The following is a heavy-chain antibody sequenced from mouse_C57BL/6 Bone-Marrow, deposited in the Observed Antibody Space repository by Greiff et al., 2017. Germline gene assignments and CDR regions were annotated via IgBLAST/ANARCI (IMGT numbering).Heavy chain of an antibody. J-gene: IGHJ2*01. Sequence: EVHLVESGGGLVKPGGSLKLSCAASGFTFSSYAMSWVRQTPEKRLEWVATISDGGSYTYYPDNVKGRFTISRDNAKNNLYLQMSHLNSEDTAMYYCSRDRGQLRLNYFDHWGQGTTLTVSS. V-gene: IGHV5-4*01. CDR2: ISDGGSYT. CDR3: SRDRGQLRLNYFDH. D-gene: IGHD3-2*02. CDR1: GFTFSSYA.